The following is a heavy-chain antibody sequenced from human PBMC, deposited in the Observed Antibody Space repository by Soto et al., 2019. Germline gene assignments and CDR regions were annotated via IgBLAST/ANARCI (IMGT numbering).Heavy chain of an antibody. CDR2: IYYSGST. V-gene: IGHV4-31*03. CDR3: ARVSVGATNDY. D-gene: IGHD1-26*01. Sequence: KSSETLSLTCTVSGGSISSGGYYWSWIRQHPGKGLEWIGYIYYSGSTYYNPSLKSRVTISVDTSKNQFSLKLSSVTAADTAVYYCARVSVGATNDYWGQGTLVTVSS. CDR1: GGSISSGGYY. J-gene: IGHJ4*02.